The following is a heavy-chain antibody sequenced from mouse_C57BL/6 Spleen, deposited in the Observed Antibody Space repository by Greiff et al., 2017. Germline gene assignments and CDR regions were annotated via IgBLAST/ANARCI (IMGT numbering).Heavy chain of an antibody. CDR3: TRYYYYGSSLYYAMDY. CDR2: IDPETGGT. CDR1: GYTFTDYE. V-gene: IGHV1-15*01. Sequence: VQLQQSGAELVRPGASVTLSCKASGYTFTDYEMHWVKQTPVHGLEWIGAIDPETGGTAYNQKFKGKAILTADKSSSTAYMELRSLTSEDSAVYYCTRYYYYGSSLYYAMDYWGQGTSVTVSS. D-gene: IGHD1-1*01. J-gene: IGHJ4*01.